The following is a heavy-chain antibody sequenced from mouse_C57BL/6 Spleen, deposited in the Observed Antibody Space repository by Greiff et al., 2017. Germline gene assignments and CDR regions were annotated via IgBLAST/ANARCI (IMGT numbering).Heavy chain of an antibody. D-gene: IGHD1-1*01. CDR1: GYTFTDYY. Sequence: QVHVKQSGAELVRPGASVKLSCKASGYTFTDYYINWVKQRPGQGLEWIARIYPGSGNTYYNEKFKGKATLTAEKSSSTAYMQLSSLTSEDSAVYFCAREGYYYGKGDYWGQGTTLTVSS. CDR2: IYPGSGNT. CDR3: AREGYYYGKGDY. J-gene: IGHJ2*01. V-gene: IGHV1-76*01.